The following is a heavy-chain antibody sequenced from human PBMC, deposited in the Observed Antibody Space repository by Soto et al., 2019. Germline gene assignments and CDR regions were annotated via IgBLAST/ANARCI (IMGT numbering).Heavy chain of an antibody. D-gene: IGHD3-10*01. CDR3: ARRVTVYYGYYHYGMDV. J-gene: IGHJ6*02. CDR1: GYSFTSYW. V-gene: IGHV5-10-1*01. Sequence: PGESLKISCKGSGYSFTSYWISWVRQMPGKGLEWMGRIDPSDSYTNYSPSFQGHVTISADKSISTAYLQWSSLKASDTAMYYCARRVTVYYGYYHYGMDVWGQGTTVTVSS. CDR2: IDPSDSYT.